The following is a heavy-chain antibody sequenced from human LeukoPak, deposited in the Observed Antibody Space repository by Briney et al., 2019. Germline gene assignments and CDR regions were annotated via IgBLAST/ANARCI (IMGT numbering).Heavy chain of an antibody. CDR1: GYTFTSYD. V-gene: IGHV1-8*01. CDR2: MNPNSGNT. Sequence: ASVKVSCKASGYTFTSYDINWVRQATGQGLEWMGWMNPNSGNTGYAQKFQGRVTMTRNTSISTAYMELSSLRSEDTAVYYCARGVAAGIHTLPRRNNWFDPWGQGTLVTVSS. D-gene: IGHD6-13*01. J-gene: IGHJ5*02. CDR3: ARGVAAGIHTLPRRNNWFDP.